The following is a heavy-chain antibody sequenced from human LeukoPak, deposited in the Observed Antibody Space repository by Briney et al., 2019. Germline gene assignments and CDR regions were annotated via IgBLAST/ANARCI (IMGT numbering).Heavy chain of an antibody. D-gene: IGHD3-10*01. CDR3: ARGSDMIRGVGAFFSGLDV. CDR2: VWYDGSDN. J-gene: IGHJ6*02. V-gene: IGHV3-33*01. Sequence: GRSLRLSCAASGFTFSDYGIHWVRQTPGKGLEWVAHVWYDGSDNTYADSLKGRFTISRDNSKSTLYLQINRLRVEDTAVYYCARGSDMIRGVGAFFSGLDVWGQGTTVTVSS. CDR1: GFTFSDYG.